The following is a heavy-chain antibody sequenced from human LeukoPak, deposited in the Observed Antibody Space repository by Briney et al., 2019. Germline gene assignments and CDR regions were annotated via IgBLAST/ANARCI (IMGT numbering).Heavy chain of an antibody. CDR2: ISGSGGST. D-gene: IGHD2-2*01. CDR1: GFPFSSYA. CDR3: TKDHQVPAAMFGWFDP. J-gene: IGHJ5*02. Sequence: GGSLRLSCAASGFPFSSYAMSWVRRAPGKGLEWVSAISGSGGSTYYADSVKGRFTISRDNSKNTLYLQMNSLRAEHTAVYYCTKDHQVPAAMFGWFDPWGQGTLVTVSS. V-gene: IGHV3-23*01.